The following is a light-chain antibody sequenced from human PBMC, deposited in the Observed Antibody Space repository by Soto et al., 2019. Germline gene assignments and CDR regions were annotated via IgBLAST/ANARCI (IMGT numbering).Light chain of an antibody. V-gene: IGLV2-14*01. Sequence: QSALTQPASVSGSPGQSITISCTGTSSDVGGYNYVSWYQQHPGKAPKLMIYEVSNRPSGVSNPFSGSKSCNTASLTISGLHSEDEPDYYCSSYTSSITYVFGTGTKLTVL. CDR3: SSYTSSITYV. CDR1: SSDVGGYNY. J-gene: IGLJ1*01. CDR2: EVS.